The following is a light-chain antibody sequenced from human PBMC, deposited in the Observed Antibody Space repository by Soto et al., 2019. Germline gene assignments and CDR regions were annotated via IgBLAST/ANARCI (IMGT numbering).Light chain of an antibody. CDR2: AAS. J-gene: IGKJ1*01. CDR3: QHSNSNSEA. V-gene: IGKV1-39*01. CDR1: QSISKH. Sequence: IHMSLSPSSLSASVEDRFIITVRASQSISKHLNWYQHKPGKAPKLLIFAASSLQSGVPSRFSGSRSGPDFTLTISSLQPEDFATYYCQHSNSNSEAFGQGTKVDIK.